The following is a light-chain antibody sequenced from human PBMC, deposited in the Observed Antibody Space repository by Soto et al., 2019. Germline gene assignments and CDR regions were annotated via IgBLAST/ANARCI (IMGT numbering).Light chain of an antibody. CDR3: GTWDSSLSAVV. J-gene: IGLJ2*01. CDR2: DIN. Sequence: QSVLTQPPSVSAAPGQKVTISCSGSSSNIGNNSVSWYQQLPGTAPKLLIYDINKPPSGIPDRFSGSKSGTSATLGITGPQTGDEADYYCGTWDSSLSAVVFGGGTKLTVL. V-gene: IGLV1-51*01. CDR1: SSNIGNNS.